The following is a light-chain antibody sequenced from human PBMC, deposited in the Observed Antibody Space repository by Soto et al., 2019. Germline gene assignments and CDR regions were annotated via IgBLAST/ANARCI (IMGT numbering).Light chain of an antibody. CDR1: QTVSSNY. CDR3: QQYGDSPRGT. J-gene: IGKJ4*01. CDR2: DAS. V-gene: IGKV3D-20*01. Sequence: EVVLTQSPATLSLSPGERATLSCGASQTVSSNYLAWYQQKPGLAPGLLIYDASTRATGIPDRFRGSGSGTDFNLTISRLEPEDVAVYYCQQYGDSPRGTFGGGTKVEIK.